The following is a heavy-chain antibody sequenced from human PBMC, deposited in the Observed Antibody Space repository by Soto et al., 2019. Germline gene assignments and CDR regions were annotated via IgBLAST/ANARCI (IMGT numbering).Heavy chain of an antibody. J-gene: IGHJ5*02. V-gene: IGHV3-30*18. CDR3: AKDQEWELLSWFDP. CDR1: GFTFSSYG. Sequence: GGSLRLSCAASGFTFSSYGMHWVRQAPGKGLEWVAVISYDGSNKYYADSVKGRFTISRDNSKNTLYLQMNSLRAEDTAVYYCAKDQEWELLSWFDPWGQGTLVTVSS. CDR2: ISYDGSNK. D-gene: IGHD1-26*01.